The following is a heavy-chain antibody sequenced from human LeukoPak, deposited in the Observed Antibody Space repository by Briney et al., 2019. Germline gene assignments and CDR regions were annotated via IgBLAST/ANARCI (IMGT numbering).Heavy chain of an antibody. V-gene: IGHV3-33*06. CDR3: AKDRGGYRDGYNYQFDY. CDR1: GFTFSSYG. Sequence: GRSLRLSCAASGFTFSSYGMHWVRQAPGKGLEWVAVIWYDGSNKYYADSVKGRFTISRDNSKNTLYLQMNSLRAEDTAVYYCAKDRGGYRDGYNYQFDYWGQGVLVTVSS. CDR2: IWYDGSNK. J-gene: IGHJ4*02. D-gene: IGHD5-24*01.